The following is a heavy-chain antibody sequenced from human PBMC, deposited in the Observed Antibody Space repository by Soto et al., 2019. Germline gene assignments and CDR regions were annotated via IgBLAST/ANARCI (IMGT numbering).Heavy chain of an antibody. CDR1: CGSISSSSYY. CDR3: ARQILYSGSWYGPLGFDY. D-gene: IGHD6-13*01. V-gene: IGHV4-39*01. Sequence: PSETLSLTCTVSCGSISSSSYYWGWIRQPPGKGLEWIGSIYYSGSTYYNPSLKSRVTISVDTSKNQFSLKLSSVTAADTAVYYCARQILYSGSWYGPLGFDYWGQGTLVTVSS. J-gene: IGHJ4*02. CDR2: IYYSGST.